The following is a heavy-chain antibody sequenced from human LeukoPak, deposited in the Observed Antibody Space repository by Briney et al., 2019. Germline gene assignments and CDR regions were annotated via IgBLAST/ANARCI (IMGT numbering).Heavy chain of an antibody. Sequence: SETLSLTCAVYGGSFSGYYWSWIRQPPGKGLEWIGEINHSGSTNYNPSLKSRVTISVDTSKNQFPLQLNSVTPEDTAVYYCAREFEQQLAYDAFDIWGQGTVVTVSS. CDR2: INHSGST. CDR3: AREFEQQLAYDAFDI. J-gene: IGHJ3*02. D-gene: IGHD6-13*01. CDR1: GGSFSGYY. V-gene: IGHV4-34*01.